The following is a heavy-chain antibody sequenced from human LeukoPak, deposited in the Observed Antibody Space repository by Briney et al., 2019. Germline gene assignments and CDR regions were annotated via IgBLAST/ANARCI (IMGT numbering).Heavy chain of an antibody. CDR1: GGTFSSYA. CDR2: IIPILGIA. D-gene: IGHD6-13*01. CDR3: ARDVRSSDAY. Sequence: SVKVSCKASGGTFSSYAISWVRQAPGQGLEWMGRIIPILGIANYAQRFQGRVTITADKSTSTAYMELSSLRSEDTAVYYCARDVRSSDAYWGQGTLVTVSS. V-gene: IGHV1-69*04. J-gene: IGHJ4*02.